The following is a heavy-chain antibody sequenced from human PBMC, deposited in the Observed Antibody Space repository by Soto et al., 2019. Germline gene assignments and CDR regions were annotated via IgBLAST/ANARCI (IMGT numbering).Heavy chain of an antibody. V-gene: IGHV3-33*01. CDR3: ARAPWGGDSYGMDV. D-gene: IGHD2-21*02. J-gene: IGHJ6*02. CDR2: IWYDGSNK. Sequence: SLRLSYAASGFTFSSYGMHWVRQAPGKGLEWVAVIWYDGSNKYYADSVKGRFTISRDNSKNTLYLQMNSLRAEDTAVYYCARAPWGGDSYGMDVWGQGTXVTVSS. CDR1: GFTFSSYG.